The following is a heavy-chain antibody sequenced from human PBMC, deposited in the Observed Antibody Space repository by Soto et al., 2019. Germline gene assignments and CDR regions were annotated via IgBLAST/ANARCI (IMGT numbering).Heavy chain of an antibody. J-gene: IGHJ5*02. V-gene: IGHV3-74*01. Sequence: VRLSCAASGFTFSTYWMHWVRQVPGKGLVWLSRISPDGRGSTYADSVKGRLTISRDNAKSTLYLQINSLRAEDSAMYYCTRDYMIRGRDSNWFDPWGQGTLVTVSS. CDR3: TRDYMIRGRDSNWFDP. CDR2: ISPDGRGS. D-gene: IGHD3-16*01. CDR1: GFTFSTYW.